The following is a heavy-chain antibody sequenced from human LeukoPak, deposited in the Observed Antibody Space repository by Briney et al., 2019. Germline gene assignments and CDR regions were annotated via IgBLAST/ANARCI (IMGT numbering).Heavy chain of an antibody. Sequence: GGSLRLSCAASGFTFSSYWMSWVRQAPGKGQEWVANIKQDGSEKYYVDSVKGRFTISRDNAKNSLYLQMNSLRAEDTAVYYCARVSGVDYGDYLFDYWGQGTLVTVSS. V-gene: IGHV3-7*01. J-gene: IGHJ4*02. CDR3: ARVSGVDYGDYLFDY. CDR2: IKQDGSEK. CDR1: GFTFSSYW. D-gene: IGHD4-17*01.